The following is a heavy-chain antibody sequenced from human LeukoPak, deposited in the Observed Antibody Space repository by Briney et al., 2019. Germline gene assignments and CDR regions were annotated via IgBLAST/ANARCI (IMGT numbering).Heavy chain of an antibody. CDR2: IIPILGIA. CDR3: ATHMVAPYFDY. V-gene: IGHV1-69*04. D-gene: IGHD5-12*01. J-gene: IGHJ4*02. Sequence: ASVKVSCKASGGTFSSYAISWVRQAPGQGLEWMGRIIPILGIANYAQKFKGRVTITADKSTSTAYMELSSLRSEDTAVYYCATHMVAPYFDYWGQGTLVTVSS. CDR1: GGTFSSYA.